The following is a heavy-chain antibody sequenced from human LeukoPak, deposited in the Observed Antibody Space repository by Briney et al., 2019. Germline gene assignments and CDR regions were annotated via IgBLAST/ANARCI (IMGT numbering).Heavy chain of an antibody. D-gene: IGHD2-15*01. CDR1: DYTFANYG. J-gene: IGHJ5*02. CDR3: ARDYSQEFCSGGSCKFDP. CDR2: ISGYDGNT. Sequence: ASVKVSCKTSDYTFANYGISWVRQAPGQGLQWIGWISGYDGNTNYAQKFEGRVTMTTDTSTSTAHMELRSLRSDDTAIYYCARDYSQEFCSGGSCKFDPWGQGTLVTVSS. V-gene: IGHV1-18*01.